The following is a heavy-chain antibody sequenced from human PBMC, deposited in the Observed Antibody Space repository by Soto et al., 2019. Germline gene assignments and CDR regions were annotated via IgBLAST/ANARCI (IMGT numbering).Heavy chain of an antibody. V-gene: IGHV1-18*01. CDR2: ISAYNGNT. CDR1: GYTFTSYG. CDR3: ARNDYGDYDDALDI. Sequence: ASVKVSCKASGYTFTSYGITCVRQAPGQGLEWMGWISAYNGNTNYAQKLQGRVTMTTDTSTSTAYMELRNLRSDDTAVYYCARNDYGDYDDALDIWGQGTMVTVSS. D-gene: IGHD4-17*01. J-gene: IGHJ3*02.